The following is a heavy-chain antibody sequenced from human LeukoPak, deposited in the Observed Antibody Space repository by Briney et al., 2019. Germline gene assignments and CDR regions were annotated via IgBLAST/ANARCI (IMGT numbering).Heavy chain of an antibody. Sequence: GGSLRLSCAASGFTFSSYNMNWVRQAPGKGLEWVSYISSTSSSIYYADSVGGRFTISRDNAKNSLYLQMNSLRAEDTAVYHCARDPIYDSWSGSPDYWGQGTLVTVSS. J-gene: IGHJ4*02. CDR1: GFTFSSYN. D-gene: IGHD3-3*01. V-gene: IGHV3-48*01. CDR3: ARDPIYDSWSGSPDY. CDR2: ISSTSSSI.